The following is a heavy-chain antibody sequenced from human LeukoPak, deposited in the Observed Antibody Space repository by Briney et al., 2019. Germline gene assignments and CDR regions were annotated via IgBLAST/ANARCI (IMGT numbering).Heavy chain of an antibody. CDR2: ISGDGGST. Sequence: PGGSLRLSCAASGFTFDDYAMHWVRQAPGKGLEWVSLISGDGGSTYYADSVKGRFTISRDNSKNSLYLQMNSLRTEDNAMYYCAKDSRFMITFGGFIIPSHTYYMDVCGKGTTVSVSS. J-gene: IGHJ6*03. V-gene: IGHV3-43*02. CDR1: GFTFDDYA. CDR3: AKDSRFMITFGGFIIPSHTYYMDV. D-gene: IGHD3-16*01.